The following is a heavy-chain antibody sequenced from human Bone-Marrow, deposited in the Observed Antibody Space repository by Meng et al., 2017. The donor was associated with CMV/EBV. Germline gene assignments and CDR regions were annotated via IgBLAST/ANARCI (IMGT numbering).Heavy chain of an antibody. CDR2: IFHSGST. CDR3: ARSYRSEWSYGPEGTFDL. Sequence: SETLSLTCTVSGASIRNNFYWWNWIRQGPEKGLEWIGSIFHSGSTNHNPALGGRLSMSVDTSKGQFSLHLRSVTAADTAVYYCARSYRSEWSYGPEGTFDLWGQGTMVTVSS. J-gene: IGHJ3*01. V-gene: IGHV4-31*03. CDR1: GASIRNNFYW. D-gene: IGHD3-10*01.